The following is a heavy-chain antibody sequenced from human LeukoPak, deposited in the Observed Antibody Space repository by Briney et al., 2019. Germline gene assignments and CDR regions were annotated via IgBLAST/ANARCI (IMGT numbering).Heavy chain of an antibody. CDR1: GFTFTRYW. Sequence: GGSLRLSCATSGFTFTRYWMAWIRQSPGKGLEWVANIKQDGSQQYYLDSVEGRFTVSRDNSKNTLYLQMNSLRAEDTAVYYCALFSGSYGMDVWGQGTTVTVSS. CDR3: ALFSGSYGMDV. J-gene: IGHJ6*02. CDR2: IKQDGSQQ. D-gene: IGHD1-26*01. V-gene: IGHV3-7*01.